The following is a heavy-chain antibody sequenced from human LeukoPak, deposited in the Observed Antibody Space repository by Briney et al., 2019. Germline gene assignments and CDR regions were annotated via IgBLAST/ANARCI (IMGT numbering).Heavy chain of an antibody. J-gene: IGHJ4*02. D-gene: IGHD5-12*01. CDR2: SYYSGST. Sequence: SETLSLTRTDSLGSTTESNRSWMRQPPRKGLERIGYSYYSGSTKYNPSLPSRVTISLDTSKNQFSLKLNSVTAADTAVYYCARRVAIRNKYCFYYWGQGALVTVSS. CDR1: LGSTTESN. V-gene: IGHV4-59*08. CDR3: ARRVAIRNKYCFYY.